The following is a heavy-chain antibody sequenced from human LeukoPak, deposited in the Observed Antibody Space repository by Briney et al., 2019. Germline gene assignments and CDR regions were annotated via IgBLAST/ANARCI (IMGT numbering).Heavy chain of an antibody. J-gene: IGHJ5*02. V-gene: IGHV1-46*01. Sequence: ASVKVSCKASGYTFTGYYIHWVRPAPGQGLEWMGIINPTGGSTSYAQKFQGRVTMTRDMSTSTVYMELSSLRSEDTAVYYCARDDYYGSGSYYSSGLNWFDPWGQGTLVTVSS. CDR2: INPTGGST. CDR3: ARDDYYGSGSYYSSGLNWFDP. D-gene: IGHD3-10*01. CDR1: GYTFTGYY.